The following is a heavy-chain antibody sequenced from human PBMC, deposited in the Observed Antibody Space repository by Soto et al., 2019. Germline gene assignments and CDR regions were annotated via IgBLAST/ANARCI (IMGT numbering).Heavy chain of an antibody. CDR3: AKRRPQYFDD. CDR1: GFSFSNYA. CDR2: ITGCGFDT. J-gene: IGHJ4*02. V-gene: IGHV3-23*01. Sequence: DVQLLESGGGFIQPGGSLRLSCAASGFSFSNYAMSWVRQAPGKGLEWVSLITGCGFDTYTAASVKGRFTVSRDNSKNMLYLQMNSLRADDTAVYYCAKRRPQYFDDWGQGTLVTVSP.